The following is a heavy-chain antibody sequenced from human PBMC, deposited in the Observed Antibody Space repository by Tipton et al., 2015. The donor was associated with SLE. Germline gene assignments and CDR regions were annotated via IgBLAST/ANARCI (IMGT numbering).Heavy chain of an antibody. CDR2: IYYSGST. V-gene: IGHV4-59*11. D-gene: IGHD6-13*01. CDR1: GGSISSHY. J-gene: IGHJ3*02. CDR3: AREGSSWYGGAFDI. Sequence: LRLSCTVSGGSISSHYWSWIRQPPGKGLEWIGYIYYSGSTNYNPSLKSRVTISVDTSKNQFSLKLSSVTAADTAVYYCAREGSSWYGGAFDIWGQGTMVTVSS.